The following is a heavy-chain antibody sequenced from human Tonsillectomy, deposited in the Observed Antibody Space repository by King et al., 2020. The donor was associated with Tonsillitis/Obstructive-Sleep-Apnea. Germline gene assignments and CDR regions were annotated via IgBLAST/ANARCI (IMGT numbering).Heavy chain of an antibody. CDR3: ASPGGEMAKIVSDYYGMDV. CDR1: GYSFTSYW. D-gene: IGHD5-24*01. V-gene: IGHV5-51*03. Sequence: VQLVESGAEVKKPGESLRISCKASGYSFTSYWIAWVRQMPGKGLEWMGIIYPGDSDTRYSPSFQGQVTISADKSISTAYVQWNSLKASDTAMYYCASPGGEMAKIVSDYYGMDVWGQGTTVTVSS. J-gene: IGHJ6*02. CDR2: IYPGDSDT.